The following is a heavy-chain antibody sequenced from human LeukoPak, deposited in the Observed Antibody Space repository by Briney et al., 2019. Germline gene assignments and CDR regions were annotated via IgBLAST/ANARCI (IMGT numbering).Heavy chain of an antibody. V-gene: IGHV3-23*01. CDR3: TKDSFTVVRGVGSGDGFAV. CDR2: AGHIVETT. CDR1: GFTLGTYG. Sequence: GSLRLSCVASGFTLGTYGMRWVRHAPGKGREWVAVAGHIVETTHDAGCVRGGFFVSRDNSKNTVHLQMNRLRVEDTALYYCTKDSFTVVRGVGSGDGFAVWGRGTMVTVSS. J-gene: IGHJ3*01. D-gene: IGHD3-10*01.